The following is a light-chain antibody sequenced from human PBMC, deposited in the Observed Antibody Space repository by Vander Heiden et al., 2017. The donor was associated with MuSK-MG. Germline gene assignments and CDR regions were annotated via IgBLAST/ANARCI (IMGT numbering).Light chain of an antibody. CDR1: SLRSYY. V-gene: IGLV3-19*01. CDR3: NARDNSGNHHVV. Sequence: SSELTQDPAVSVALGHTVRITCQGDSLRSYYASWYQQKPGQAPVLVIYGNNNRRSGIPDRFSGSSSGNTASSTTTGAQAEDEADDYCNARDNSGNHHVVFGGGTKLTVL. CDR2: GNN. J-gene: IGLJ2*01.